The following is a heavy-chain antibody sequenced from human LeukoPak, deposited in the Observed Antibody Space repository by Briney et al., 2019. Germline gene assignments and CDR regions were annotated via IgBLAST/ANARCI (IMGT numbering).Heavy chain of an antibody. D-gene: IGHD1-1*01. CDR1: GGSISSGGYY. J-gene: IGHJ4*02. V-gene: IGHV4-30-2*01. Sequence: RPSETLPLTCTVSGGSISSGGYYWSWIRQPPGKGLEWIGYIYHSGSTYYNPSLKSRVTISVDRSKNQFSLKLSSVTAADTAVYYCARDDRMGWNDNSYFDYWGQGTLVTVSS. CDR3: ARDDRMGWNDNSYFDY. CDR2: IYHSGST.